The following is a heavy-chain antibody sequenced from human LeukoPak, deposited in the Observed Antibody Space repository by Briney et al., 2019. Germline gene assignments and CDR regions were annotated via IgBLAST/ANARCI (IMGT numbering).Heavy chain of an antibody. Sequence: GGSLRLSCAASGFTFSTFNMHWVRQAPCKGLEWVAVFSSDGRSTFYAENVQGRFTLSRDNSKNTLSLQMNSLRAEDTAVYYCAKSYYYHSGSFDYWGQGTLVTVSS. CDR2: FSSDGRST. J-gene: IGHJ4*02. CDR1: GFTFSTFN. V-gene: IGHV3-30*18. CDR3: AKSYYYHSGSFDY. D-gene: IGHD3-10*01.